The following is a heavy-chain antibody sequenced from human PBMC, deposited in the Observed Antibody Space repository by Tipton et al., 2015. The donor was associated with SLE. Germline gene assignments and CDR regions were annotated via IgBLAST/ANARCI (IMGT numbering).Heavy chain of an antibody. CDR1: GGSIKEYY. Sequence: TLSLTCTVSGGSIKEYYWSWIRQAPGKGLEWIGYIYYSGSTNYNPSLRSRVTMSLEMSKNQFSLKLSSVTAADTAVYYYARGEYRDHGDYVEPSFDYWGQGTLVTVSS. D-gene: IGHD4-17*01. V-gene: IGHV4-59*01. CDR2: IYYSGST. J-gene: IGHJ4*02. CDR3: ARGEYRDHGDYVEPSFDY.